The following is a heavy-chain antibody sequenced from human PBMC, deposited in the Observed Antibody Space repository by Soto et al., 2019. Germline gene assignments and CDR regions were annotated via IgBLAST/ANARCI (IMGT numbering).Heavy chain of an antibody. CDR2: IYHSGST. CDR3: AREERNYDILTGYSSSGYFDY. CDR1: GGSISSSNW. D-gene: IGHD3-9*01. V-gene: IGHV4-4*02. Sequence: SETLSLTCAVSGGSISSSNWWSWVRQPPGKGLEWIGEIYHSGSTNCNPSLKSRVTISVDKSKNQFSLKLSSVTAADTAVYYCAREERNYDILTGYSSSGYFDYWGQGTLVTVSS. J-gene: IGHJ4*02.